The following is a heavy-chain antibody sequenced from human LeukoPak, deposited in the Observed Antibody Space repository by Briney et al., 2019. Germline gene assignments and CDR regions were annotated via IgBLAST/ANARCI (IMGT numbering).Heavy chain of an antibody. J-gene: IGHJ6*03. CDR2: IRSRSGDR. CDR3: ARDHVGGYCSSTSCYRIYYYYMDV. V-gene: IGHV3-21*01. D-gene: IGHD2-2*01. CDR1: GFTFSSDS. Sequence: GGSLRLSCAASGFTFSSDSMSWVRQAPGKGLEWVSCIRSRSGDRYYADSVKGRFTISRDNAKNSLYMQMNSLRAEDTAVYYCARDHVGGYCSSTSCYRIYYYYMDVWGRGTTVTVSS.